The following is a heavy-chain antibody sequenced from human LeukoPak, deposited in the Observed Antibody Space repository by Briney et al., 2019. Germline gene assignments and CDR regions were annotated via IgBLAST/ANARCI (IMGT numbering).Heavy chain of an antibody. J-gene: IGHJ4*02. D-gene: IGHD6-19*01. CDR3: ARLFSSGWPFDY. Sequence: GASVKVSCKTSGYTFTGYYMHWVRQAPGQGLEWMGWINPNSGGTNYAQKFQGRVTMTRDTSISTAYMELSRLRSDDTAVYYWARLFSSGWPFDYWGQGTLVTVSS. CDR1: GYTFTGYY. CDR2: INPNSGGT. V-gene: IGHV1-2*02.